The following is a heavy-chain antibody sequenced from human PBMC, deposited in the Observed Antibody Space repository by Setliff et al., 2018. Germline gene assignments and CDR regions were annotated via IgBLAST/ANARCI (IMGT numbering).Heavy chain of an antibody. V-gene: IGHV4-30-4*02. CDR1: GDSIRSRSFY. CDR3: YRGVWPHPAYFDY. J-gene: IGHJ4*02. Sequence: SETLSLTCTVFGDSIRSRSFYWSWVRQVPGKGLEWIGHISNSGAASYNPSLKSRLVISINSTDNHFSLRGEDTAVYHCAKDPKYRGVWPHPAYFDYWGQGALVTVSS. D-gene: IGHD6-6*01. CDR2: ISNSGAA.